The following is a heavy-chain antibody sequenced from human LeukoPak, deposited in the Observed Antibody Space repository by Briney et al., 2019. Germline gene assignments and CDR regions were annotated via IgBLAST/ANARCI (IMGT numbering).Heavy chain of an antibody. CDR3: VRDSSSWSFDY. V-gene: IGHV4-59*01. J-gene: IGHJ4*02. D-gene: IGHD6-13*01. CDR2: IYYSGST. Sequence: SETLSLTCTVSHGSINSYYWSWIRQPPGRGLEWIGYIYYSGSTNYNPSLKSRVTISLDTSKNQLSLKLGSVTAADTAVYYYVRDSSSWSFDYWGQGTLVTVSS. CDR1: HGSINSYY.